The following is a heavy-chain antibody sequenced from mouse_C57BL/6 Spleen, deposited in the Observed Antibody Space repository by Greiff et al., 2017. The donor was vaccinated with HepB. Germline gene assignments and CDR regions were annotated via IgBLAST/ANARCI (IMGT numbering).Heavy chain of an antibody. CDR2: ISDGGSYT. D-gene: IGHD2-4*01. Sequence: EVQLVESGGGLVKPGGSLKLSCAASGFTFSSYAMSWVRQTPEKRLEWVATISDGGSYTYYPDNVKGRFTISRDNAKNNLYLQMSHLKSEDTAMYYCARAGDYDRAWFAYWGQGTLVTVSA. CDR1: GFTFSSYA. J-gene: IGHJ3*01. CDR3: ARAGDYDRAWFAY. V-gene: IGHV5-4*01.